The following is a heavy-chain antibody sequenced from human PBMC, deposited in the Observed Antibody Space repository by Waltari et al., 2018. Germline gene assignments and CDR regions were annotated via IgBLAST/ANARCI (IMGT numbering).Heavy chain of an antibody. D-gene: IGHD3-22*01. CDR1: GYYFTSYD. Sequence: QVQLEQSGAEVKKPGASVRVSCKASGYYFTSYDVYWGGQATGQGLEWRGRVNPNNGEKSYGPNFQGRVTMTRDTSISTAYMELTSLTSEDTGVYFCARSDRGPWGQGTLVTVSS. CDR2: VNPNNGEK. CDR3: ARSDRGP. J-gene: IGHJ5*02. V-gene: IGHV1-8*01.